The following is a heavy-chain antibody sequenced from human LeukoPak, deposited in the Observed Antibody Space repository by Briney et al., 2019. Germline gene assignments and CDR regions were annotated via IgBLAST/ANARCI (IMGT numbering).Heavy chain of an antibody. CDR1: GYTFTSYG. V-gene: IGHV1-18*01. CDR2: ISAYNGNT. D-gene: IGHD1-1*01. CDR3: ARDRATGTSRTPFDY. J-gene: IGHJ4*02. Sequence: ASVKVSCKASGYTFTSYGISWVRQAPGHGLEWMGWISAYNGNTNYAQKLQGRVTMTTDTSTSTAYMELRSLRSDDTAVYYCARDRATGTSRTPFDYWGQGTLVTVSS.